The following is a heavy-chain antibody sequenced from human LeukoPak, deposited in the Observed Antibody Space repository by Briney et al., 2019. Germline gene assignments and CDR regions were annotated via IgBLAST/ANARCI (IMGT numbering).Heavy chain of an antibody. CDR1: GYSLTSYW. V-gene: IGHV5-51*01. CDR3: ARLGVRGVIITDAFDI. J-gene: IGHJ3*02. D-gene: IGHD3-10*01. CDR2: LYPGDSDT. Sequence: GESLKISRKGSGYSLTSYWNGWVRQMPGKGLEWMGILYPGDSDTRYSPSFQGQVTISADKSISTAYLQWSSLKASDTAMYYCARLGVRGVIITDAFDIWGQGTMVTVSS.